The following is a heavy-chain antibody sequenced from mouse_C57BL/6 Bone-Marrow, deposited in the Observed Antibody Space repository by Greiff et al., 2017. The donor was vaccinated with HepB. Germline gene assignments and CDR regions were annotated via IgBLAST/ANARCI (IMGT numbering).Heavy chain of an antibody. V-gene: IGHV5-12*01. CDR1: GFTFSDYY. D-gene: IGHD1-1*01. Sequence: EVMLVESGGGLVQPGGSLKLSCAASGFTFSDYYMYWVRQTPEKRLEWVAYISNGGGSTYYPDTVKGRFTISRDNAKNTLYLQMSRLKSEDTAMYYCARQGYYGRAMDYWGQGTSVTVSS. CDR3: ARQGYYGRAMDY. CDR2: ISNGGGST. J-gene: IGHJ4*01.